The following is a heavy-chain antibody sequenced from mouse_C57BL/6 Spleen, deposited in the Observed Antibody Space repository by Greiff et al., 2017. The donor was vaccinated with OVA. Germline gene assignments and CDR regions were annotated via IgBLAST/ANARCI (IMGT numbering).Heavy chain of an antibody. Sequence: QVQLQQPGAELVKPGASVKLSCKASGFTFTSYWMQWVKQRPGQGLEWIGEIDPYDSYTNYTQKFKGKATLTVDTSSSTAYMQLSSLTSEDSAVYYCARLGSSGRFAYWGQGTLVTVSA. V-gene: IGHV1-50*01. J-gene: IGHJ3*01. D-gene: IGHD3-2*02. CDR1: GFTFTSYW. CDR2: IDPYDSYT. CDR3: ARLGSSGRFAY.